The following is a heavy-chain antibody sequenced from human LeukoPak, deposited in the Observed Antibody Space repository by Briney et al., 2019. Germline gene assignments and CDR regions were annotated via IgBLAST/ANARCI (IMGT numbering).Heavy chain of an antibody. V-gene: IGHV3-7*01. CDR2: INQDGSEE. D-gene: IGHD5-12*01. Sequence: GGSLRLSCAASGFTFSNYWMTWVRQAPGKGLEWVAHINQDGSEEHYMDSVKARFIISRDNAKNSLSLQMNSLRAEDTAVYYCVRDGGVSGYDLLDYWGQGTLVTVSS. J-gene: IGHJ4*02. CDR1: GFTFSNYW. CDR3: VRDGGVSGYDLLDY.